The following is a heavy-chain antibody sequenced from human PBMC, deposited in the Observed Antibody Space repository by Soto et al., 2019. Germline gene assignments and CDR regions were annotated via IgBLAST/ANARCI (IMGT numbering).Heavy chain of an antibody. CDR3: ARGAGGGVLAPIDY. Sequence: QVHLVQSGAEVKKPGASVRVSCWASGYIFITYAIHWVRQAPGQRPEWIGYINAGNGNTKYSQKFEDRVTFTRDTSATTAYLELSRLRSEDSAVYYCARGAGGGVLAPIDYWGQGSLVTVSS. V-gene: IGHV1-3*01. CDR1: GYIFITYA. D-gene: IGHD3-16*01. CDR2: INAGNGNT. J-gene: IGHJ4*02.